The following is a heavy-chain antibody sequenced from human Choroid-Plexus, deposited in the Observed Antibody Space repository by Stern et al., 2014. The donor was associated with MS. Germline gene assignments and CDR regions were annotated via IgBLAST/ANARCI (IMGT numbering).Heavy chain of an antibody. CDR2: IIPFFGTT. V-gene: IGHV1-69*01. CDR3: TASGGGPHDYYFEW. J-gene: IGHJ4*02. D-gene: IGHD2-21*02. CDR1: GGTFSNYG. Sequence: VHLVESGDEAKKPGSSVKVFCKALGGTFSNYGFFWVRQAPGQGLEWMGGIIPFFGTTNYAQQFQGRVTITAGETTRTVYNELRSLMTDDSAIYYCTASGGGPHDYYFEWWGQGTLVTVSS.